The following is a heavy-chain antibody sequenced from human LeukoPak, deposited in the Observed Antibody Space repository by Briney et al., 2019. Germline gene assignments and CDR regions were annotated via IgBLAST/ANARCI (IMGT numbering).Heavy chain of an antibody. D-gene: IGHD6-13*01. Sequence: SLILSCAASRFTFSDYAMHWIRQATGRGLEWMAALSYDGSNKYYADSVKGRFTISRDNSKNTLYLQMNSLRAEDTALYYCARDDGSSWYWEGYFDYWGQGTLVTVSS. J-gene: IGHJ4*02. CDR3: ARDDGSSWYWEGYFDY. V-gene: IGHV3-30-3*01. CDR1: RFTFSDYA. CDR2: LSYDGSNK.